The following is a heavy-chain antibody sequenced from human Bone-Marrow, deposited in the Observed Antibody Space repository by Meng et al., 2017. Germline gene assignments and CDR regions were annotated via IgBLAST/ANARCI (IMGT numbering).Heavy chain of an antibody. CDR1: GFTFSSYW. J-gene: IGHJ4*02. V-gene: IGHV3-7*01. CDR2: IKQDGSEK. CDR3: ARGGGLLWFGEPFDY. Sequence: GESLKISCAASGFTFSSYWMSWVRQAPGKGLEWVANIKQDGSEKYYVDAVKGRFTIARDNAKNSLDLQMNSLRDKDTAVCDCARGGGLLWFGEPFDYWGQGTLVTVSS. D-gene: IGHD3-10*01.